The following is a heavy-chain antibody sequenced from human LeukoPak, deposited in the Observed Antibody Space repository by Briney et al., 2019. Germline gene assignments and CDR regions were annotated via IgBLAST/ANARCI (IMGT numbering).Heavy chain of an antibody. D-gene: IGHD6-19*01. CDR2: INHSGST. CDR3: AREVLTGAAVAGDTTYYYYYYMDV. Sequence: SETLSLTCAVYGGSFSGYYWSWIRQPPGKGMEWIGEINHSGSTNYNPSLKSRVTISVDTSKNQFSLKLSSVTAADTAVYYCAREVLTGAAVAGDTTYYYYYYMDVWGKGTTVTISS. CDR1: GGSFSGYY. V-gene: IGHV4-34*01. J-gene: IGHJ6*03.